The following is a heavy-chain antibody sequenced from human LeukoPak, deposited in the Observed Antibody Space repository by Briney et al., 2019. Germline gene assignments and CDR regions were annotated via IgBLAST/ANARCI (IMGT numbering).Heavy chain of an antibody. D-gene: IGHD2-2*01. CDR3: AASVCSSTSCYEYYFDY. V-gene: IGHV1-69*13. Sequence: SVKVSCKASGGTFSSYAISWVRQAPGQGLEWMGGIIPIFGTANYAQKFQGRVTITADESTSTAYMELSSLRSEDTAVYYCAASVCSSTSCYEYYFDYWGQGTLVTVSS. J-gene: IGHJ4*02. CDR2: IIPIFGTA. CDR1: GGTFSSYA.